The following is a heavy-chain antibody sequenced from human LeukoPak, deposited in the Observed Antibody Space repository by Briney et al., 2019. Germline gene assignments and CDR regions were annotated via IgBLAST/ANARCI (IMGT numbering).Heavy chain of an antibody. CDR3: AREDGSGSYHFDY. D-gene: IGHD3-10*01. Sequence: GGSLRLSCAASGFTFSSYGMHWVHQAPGKGLEWVAAIWYDGSNKYYADSVKGRFTISRDNSKNTLYLQMNSLRAEDTAVYYCAREDGSGSYHFDYWGQGTLVTVSS. CDR2: IWYDGSNK. CDR1: GFTFSSYG. V-gene: IGHV3-33*01. J-gene: IGHJ4*02.